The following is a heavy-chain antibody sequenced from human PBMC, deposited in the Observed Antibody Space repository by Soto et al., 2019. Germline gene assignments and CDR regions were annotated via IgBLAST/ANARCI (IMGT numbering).Heavy chain of an antibody. J-gene: IGHJ6*02. CDR1: GFTFSNYD. Sequence: HPERALKLYCAASGFTFSNYDMHWVRQAPGEGLEWVSGIGAASDTYYPVSVQGRFTVSRDNAKKSLYLQMNSLRAGDTAVYYCARGVLGPGDYYYGMDVWGQGSTVMVS. D-gene: IGHD7-27*01. V-gene: IGHV3-13*01. CDR2: IGAASDT. CDR3: ARGVLGPGDYYYGMDV.